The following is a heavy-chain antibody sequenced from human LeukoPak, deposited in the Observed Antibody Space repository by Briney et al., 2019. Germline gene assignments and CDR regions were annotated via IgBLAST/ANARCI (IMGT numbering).Heavy chain of an antibody. CDR2: ISGSGGST. J-gene: IGHJ3*02. V-gene: IGHV3-23*01. CDR3: ARIRYGDSLGFDI. D-gene: IGHD4-17*01. Sequence: GGSLRLSCAASGFTFSSYAMSWVRQAPGKGLEWVSAISGSGGSTYYADSVRGRFTISRDNSKNTLYLQMNSLRAEDTAVYYCARIRYGDSLGFDIWGQGTMVTVSS. CDR1: GFTFSSYA.